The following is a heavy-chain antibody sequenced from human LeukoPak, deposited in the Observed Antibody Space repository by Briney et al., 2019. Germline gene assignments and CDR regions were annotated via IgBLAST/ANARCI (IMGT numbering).Heavy chain of an antibody. CDR1: GYTFPTFA. V-gene: IGHV1-3*01. Sequence: GSVRVSCTASGYTFPTFAIHWVRQAPGQRPEWMGWINGGNGNTKYSQKFQGRVTITRDTSAGTAYMELTSLRSEDMAVYYCARGRGTGGSNRDFYFYYYMDVWGNGTTVIVSS. D-gene: IGHD6-13*01. CDR3: ARGRGTGGSNRDFYFYYYMDV. CDR2: INGGNGNT. J-gene: IGHJ6*03.